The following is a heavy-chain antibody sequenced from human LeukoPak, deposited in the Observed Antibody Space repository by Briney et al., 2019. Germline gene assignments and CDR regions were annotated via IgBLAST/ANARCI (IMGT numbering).Heavy chain of an antibody. D-gene: IGHD3-9*01. CDR3: VRDLTSGARFDF. J-gene: IGHJ4*01. CDR1: GYTVSSNY. Sequence: GGSLRLSCAASGYTVSSNYMSRVRQTPGKGMEWVAIISSDGNTQSYADPLKGRFTISRDNFRDTVFLELTTLRPEDTGLYYCVRDLTSGARFDFWGPGTLVTVSS. CDR2: ISSDGNTQ. V-gene: IGHV3-30*03.